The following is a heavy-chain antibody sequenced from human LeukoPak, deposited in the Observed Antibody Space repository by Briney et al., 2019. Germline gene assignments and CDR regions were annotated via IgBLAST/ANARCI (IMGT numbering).Heavy chain of an antibody. J-gene: IGHJ4*02. Sequence: GGSLRLSCAASAFTFSSYAMSWVRQAPGKGLEWVSAISGSGGSTYYADSVKGRFTISRDNSKNTLYLQMNSLRAEDTAVYYCASAGGVGATKDFDYWGQGTLVTVSS. CDR2: ISGSGGST. CDR1: AFTFSSYA. V-gene: IGHV3-23*01. D-gene: IGHD1-26*01. CDR3: ASAGGVGATKDFDY.